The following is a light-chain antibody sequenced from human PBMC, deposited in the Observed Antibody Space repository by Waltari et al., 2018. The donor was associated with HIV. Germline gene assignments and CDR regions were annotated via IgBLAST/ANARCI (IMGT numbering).Light chain of an antibody. V-gene: IGLV1-44*01. CDR2: SDN. J-gene: IGLJ3*02. CDR3: AAWDDSLNGWV. CDR1: TSNIGSNT. Sequence: QSVLTQPPSASGTPGQRVTISCSGSTSNIGSNTVNWYQRLPGTAPKLLFYSDNQRPSGVPDRFSGSKSGTSASLAISGLQSEDEADYYCAAWDDSLNGWVFGGGTKLTVL.